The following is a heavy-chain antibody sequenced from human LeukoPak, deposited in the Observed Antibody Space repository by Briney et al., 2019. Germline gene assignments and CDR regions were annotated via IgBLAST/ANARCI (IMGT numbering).Heavy chain of an antibody. CDR1: GYTFTSYE. D-gene: IGHD6-13*01. Sequence: ASVKVSCKASGYTFTSYEINWVRQATGQGLEWMGWMNPNSGNTGYAQKFQGRVTISRNTSISTAYMELSSLRSEDTAVYYCAVAAVATRLGDAFDIWGQGTVVTVSS. CDR2: MNPNSGNT. V-gene: IGHV1-8*03. CDR3: AVAAVATRLGDAFDI. J-gene: IGHJ3*02.